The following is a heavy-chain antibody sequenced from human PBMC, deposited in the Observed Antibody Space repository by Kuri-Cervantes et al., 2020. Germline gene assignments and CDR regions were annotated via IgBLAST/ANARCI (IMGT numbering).Heavy chain of an antibody. CDR1: GASISSYC. Sequence: SETLSLTCTVSGASISSYCWSWIRQSAGKGLEWIGRFCTTGSTNYNPSVKSRVSMSADTSNNQFSLRLTSVTASDTAIYCCARLLLPAVKGAFDMWGQGTLVTVSS. CDR3: ARLLLPAVKGAFDM. J-gene: IGHJ3*02. CDR2: FCTTGST. D-gene: IGHD3-22*01. V-gene: IGHV4-4*07.